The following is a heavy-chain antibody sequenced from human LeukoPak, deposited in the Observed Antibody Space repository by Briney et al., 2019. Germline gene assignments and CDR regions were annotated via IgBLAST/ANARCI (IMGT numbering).Heavy chain of an antibody. Sequence: GGSLRLSCAASGFTFRNYGMHWVRQAPGKGLEWVAVIWYDGSNKYYADSVKGRFTISRDNSKNTLYLQMNSLRAEDTAVYYCAKELGLTGLNWFDPWGQGTLATVSS. CDR2: IWYDGSNK. CDR1: GFTFRNYG. D-gene: IGHD3-9*01. CDR3: AKELGLTGLNWFDP. V-gene: IGHV3-33*06. J-gene: IGHJ5*02.